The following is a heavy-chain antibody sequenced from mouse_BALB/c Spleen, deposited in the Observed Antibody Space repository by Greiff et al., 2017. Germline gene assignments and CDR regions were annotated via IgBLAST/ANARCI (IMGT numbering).Heavy chain of an antibody. CDR2: IRNKANGYTT. Sequence: EVQGVESGGGLVQPGGSLRLSCATSGFTFTDYYMSWVRQPPGKALEWLGFIRNKANGYTTEYSASVKGRFTISRDNSQSILYLQMNTLRAEDSATYYCARGNYYFDYWGQGTTLTVSS. CDR3: ARGNYYFDY. J-gene: IGHJ2*01. V-gene: IGHV7-3*02. CDR1: GFTFTDYY.